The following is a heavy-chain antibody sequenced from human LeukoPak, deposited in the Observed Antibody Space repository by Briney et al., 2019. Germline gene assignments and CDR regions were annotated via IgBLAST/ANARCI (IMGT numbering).Heavy chain of an antibody. CDR2: IYYSGST. V-gene: IGHV4-61*01. D-gene: IGHD6-13*01. J-gene: IGHJ6*02. CDR1: GGSISSSSYY. Sequence: PSQTLSLTCTVSGGSISSSSYYWSWIRQPPGKGLERIGYIYYSGSTNYNPSLKSRVTISVDTSKNQFSLKLSSVAAADTAVYYCARDGYSSSWYAGNYYYGMDVWGQGTTVTVSS. CDR3: ARDGYSSSWYAGNYYYGMDV.